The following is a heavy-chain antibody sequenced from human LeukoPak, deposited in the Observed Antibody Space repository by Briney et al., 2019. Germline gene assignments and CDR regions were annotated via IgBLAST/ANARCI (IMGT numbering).Heavy chain of an antibody. J-gene: IGHJ5*02. CDR1: GHTFPSYG. D-gene: IGHD2-2*01. CDR3: ARFRGYCGSTSCYGENWFDP. CDR2: SSAYNGNT. V-gene: IGHV1-18*04. Sequence: ASVTVSCKASGHTFPSYGFIWVRQPPAQRREWMGWSSAYNGNTNNAQKLQGRVTMTTDTSTSTAYMELRSLRSDDTAVYYCARFRGYCGSTSCYGENWFDPWGQGTLVTVSS.